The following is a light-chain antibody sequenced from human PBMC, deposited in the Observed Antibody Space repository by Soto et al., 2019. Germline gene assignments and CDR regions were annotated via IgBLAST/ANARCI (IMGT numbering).Light chain of an antibody. V-gene: IGKV3-15*01. J-gene: IGKJ2*01. CDR3: HQYTNWTPNLT. Sequence: EIIMTQSPATLSVSPGESATLSCRASQGVNRDLAWFQQRPGQAPRLLIYRASTRATGIPPRFSGSGFGTEFTLTISSLQSEDFAVYYCHQYTNWTPNLTFGQGTKVNI. CDR1: QGVNRD. CDR2: RAS.